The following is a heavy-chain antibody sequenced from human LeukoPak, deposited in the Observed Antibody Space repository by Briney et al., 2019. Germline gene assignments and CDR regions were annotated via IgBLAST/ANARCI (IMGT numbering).Heavy chain of an antibody. Sequence: GGSLRLSCAASGFTSNTYAMSWVRQAPGKGLEWVSLISGIGGNTYYADSVKGRFTISRDNSKNTLYLQMNSLRAEDTAVYYCAKAGYGSGSYWFDPWGQGTLVTVSS. CDR3: AKAGYGSGSYWFDP. CDR1: GFTSNTYA. D-gene: IGHD3-10*01. V-gene: IGHV3-23*01. J-gene: IGHJ5*02. CDR2: ISGIGGNT.